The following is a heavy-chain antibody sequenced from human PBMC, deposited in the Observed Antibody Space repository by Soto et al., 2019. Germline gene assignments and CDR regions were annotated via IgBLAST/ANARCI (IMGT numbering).Heavy chain of an antibody. CDR1: GGSFSAYH. CDR3: ARGQSSLLLDC. Sequence: PSETLSLTCAVYGGSFSAYHWSWIRQPPGKGLEWIGEINHSGSTNYNPSLKSRVTISVDTSKNQFSLKLSSVTAAYTAVYYCARGQSSLLLDCWRQGILVTVSS. CDR2: INHSGST. D-gene: IGHD2-8*02. J-gene: IGHJ4*02. V-gene: IGHV4-34*01.